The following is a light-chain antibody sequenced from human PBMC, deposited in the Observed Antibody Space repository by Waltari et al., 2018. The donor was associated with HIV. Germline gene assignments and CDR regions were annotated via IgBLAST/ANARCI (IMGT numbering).Light chain of an antibody. CDR2: DVS. J-gene: IGLJ2*01. Sequence: QSALTQPRSVSGSPGQSVTISCTGTSSDVGVYNYVSWYQQHPGKAPKLMIYDVSKRPSGVPDRFSGSKSGNTASLTSSGLQAEDEADYYCCSYAGSYTLVFGGGTKLTVL. CDR3: CSYAGSYTLV. V-gene: IGLV2-11*01. CDR1: SSDVGVYNY.